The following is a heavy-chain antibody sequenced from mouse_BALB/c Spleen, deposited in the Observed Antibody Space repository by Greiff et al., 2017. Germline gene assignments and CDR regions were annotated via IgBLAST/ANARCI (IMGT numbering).Heavy chain of an antibody. CDR3: ARSDRYDRGHYFDY. Sequence: EVQLVESGPSLVKPSQTLSLTCSVTGDSITSGYWNWIRKFPGNKLEYMGYISYSGSTYYNPSLKSRISITRDTSKNQYYLQLNSVTTEDTATYYCARSDRYDRGHYFDYWGQGTTLTVSS. CDR1: GDSITSGY. D-gene: IGHD2-14*01. J-gene: IGHJ2*01. CDR2: ISYSGST. V-gene: IGHV3-8*02.